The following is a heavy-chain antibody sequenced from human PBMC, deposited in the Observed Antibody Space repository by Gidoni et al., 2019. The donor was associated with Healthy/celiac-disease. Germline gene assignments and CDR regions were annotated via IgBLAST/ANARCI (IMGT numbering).Heavy chain of an antibody. Sequence: QVQLVQSGAELKKPGASVKVSCKASGSTFTSYDINWVRQATVQGLEWMGGMNTNSGNTGYAQKCQGRVTMTRNTSISTAYMELSSVRSEDTAVYYCARGRTRYYGMDVWGQGTTVTVSS. CDR2: MNTNSGNT. V-gene: IGHV1-8*01. CDR3: ARGRTRYYGMDV. CDR1: GSTFTSYD. J-gene: IGHJ6*02. D-gene: IGHD1-7*01.